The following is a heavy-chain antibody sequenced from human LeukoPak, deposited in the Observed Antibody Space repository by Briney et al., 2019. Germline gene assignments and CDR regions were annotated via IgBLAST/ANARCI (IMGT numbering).Heavy chain of an antibody. D-gene: IGHD2-2*01. CDR1: GFTLSSYS. CDR2: IGSGGSGGT. Sequence: GGSLRLSCAASGFTLSSYSMSWVRQVPGKGLEWVSVIGSGGSGGTSYADSVRGRFTMSRDKSKNTLFLQMNSLRAEDTAVYYCAKRGCDTTTCSYYFDYWGRGTLVTVSS. V-gene: IGHV3-23*01. CDR3: AKRGCDTTTCSYYFDY. J-gene: IGHJ4*02.